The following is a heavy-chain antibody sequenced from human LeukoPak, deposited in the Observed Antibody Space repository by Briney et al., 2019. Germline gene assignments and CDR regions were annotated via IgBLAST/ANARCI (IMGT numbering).Heavy chain of an antibody. CDR3: ARDLGSGSDLSFDY. Sequence: GGPLRLSCAASGFTFSSYSMHWVRKSPGKGLEWVSSISSRSSYIYYAHSVTGRFTISRDNAKNTLYLQMNSLRGEDTAVYYCARDLGSGSDLSFDYWGQGTLVTVSS. CDR1: GFTFSSYS. D-gene: IGHD3-10*01. CDR2: ISSRSSYI. V-gene: IGHV3-21*01. J-gene: IGHJ4*02.